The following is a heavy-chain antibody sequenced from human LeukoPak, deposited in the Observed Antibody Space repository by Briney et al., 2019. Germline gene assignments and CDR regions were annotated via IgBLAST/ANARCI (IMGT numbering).Heavy chain of an antibody. V-gene: IGHV3-15*07. J-gene: IGHJ3*02. Sequence: PGGSLRLPCAASGFTFSYTWMNWVRQAPGKGLEWVGRIKSEIDGGATDYAAPVQGRFTISRDDSQATLYLQMNSLKTEDTAVYYCTTGGSVIVAGTRAFDIWGQGTMVTVSS. CDR1: GFTFSYTW. CDR3: TTGGSVIVAGTRAFDI. CDR2: IKSEIDGGAT. D-gene: IGHD5-12*01.